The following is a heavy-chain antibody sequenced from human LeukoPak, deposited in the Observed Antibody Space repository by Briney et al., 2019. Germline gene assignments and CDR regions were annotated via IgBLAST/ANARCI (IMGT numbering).Heavy chain of an antibody. CDR2: IYDSGAA. CDR3: ARGGLAAKYYFDY. J-gene: IGHJ4*02. Sequence: SETLSLTCTVSGGSISPLYWSWIRQPPGKGLEFIGYIYDSGAANYNPSLKSRVTLSVDTSKNQFPLKLSSVTAADTAVYYCARGGLAAKYYFDYWGQGTLVTVSS. CDR1: GGSISPLY. D-gene: IGHD3-3*02. V-gene: IGHV4-59*11.